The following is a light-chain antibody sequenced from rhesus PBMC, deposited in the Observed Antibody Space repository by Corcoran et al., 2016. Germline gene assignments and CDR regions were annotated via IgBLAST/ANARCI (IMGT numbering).Light chain of an antibody. J-gene: IGKJ2*01. V-gene: IGKV1-94*01. CDR1: QGINKE. Sequence: DIQMTQSPPSLSEFVGDRVTVTCRASQGINKELSWYQQIPGKAPTLLIYGASSLQPGVSSRFSGSGSGTDYTVTLSSLQPVDVATYYCLQDYTTPYSFGQGTKVEIK. CDR2: GAS. CDR3: LQDYTTPYS.